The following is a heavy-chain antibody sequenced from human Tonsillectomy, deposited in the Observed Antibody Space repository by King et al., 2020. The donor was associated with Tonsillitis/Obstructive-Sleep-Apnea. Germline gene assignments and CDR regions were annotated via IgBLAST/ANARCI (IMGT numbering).Heavy chain of an antibody. CDR1: GYTFTNYA. D-gene: IGHD3-10*01. Sequence: VQLVESGSELKKPGASVKVSCKASGYTFTNYAMNWVRQAPGQGLEWMGWINTNTGNPTYAQGFTGRVVFSLDTSVSTAYLQISSLKAEDTAVYYCAPPLYGSGSYYDAYYWGQGTLVTVSS. V-gene: IGHV7-4-1*02. CDR3: APPLYGSGSYYDAYY. CDR2: INTNTGNP. J-gene: IGHJ4*02.